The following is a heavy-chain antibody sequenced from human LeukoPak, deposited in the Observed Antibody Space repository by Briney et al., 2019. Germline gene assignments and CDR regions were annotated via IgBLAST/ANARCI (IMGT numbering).Heavy chain of an antibody. CDR2: IRSKAYGGTT. J-gene: IGHJ4*02. CDR3: TRGESSWYYFDY. CDR1: GFTFGDYA. D-gene: IGHD6-13*01. Sequence: GGSLRLSCTASGFTFGDYAMSWVRQAPGKGLEWVGFIRSKAYGGTTEYAASVKGRFTISRDDSKSIAYLQMNSLKTEDTAVYYCTRGESSWYYFDYWGQGTLVTVSS. V-gene: IGHV3-49*04.